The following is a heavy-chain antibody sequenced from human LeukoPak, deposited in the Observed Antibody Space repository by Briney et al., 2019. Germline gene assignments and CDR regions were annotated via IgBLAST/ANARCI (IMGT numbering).Heavy chain of an antibody. CDR1: GFPFSDYS. D-gene: IGHD1-1*01. CDR3: ARDHNYAFDN. V-gene: IGHV3-48*04. J-gene: IGHJ4*02. CDR2: IGISSGNT. Sequence: GGSLRLSCTASGFPFSDYSMNWVRQAPGKGMEWISYIGISSGNTKYADSVRGRFTISADNAKNSLYLQMNSLRVEDTAVYYCARDHNYAFDNWGQGTLVSVSS.